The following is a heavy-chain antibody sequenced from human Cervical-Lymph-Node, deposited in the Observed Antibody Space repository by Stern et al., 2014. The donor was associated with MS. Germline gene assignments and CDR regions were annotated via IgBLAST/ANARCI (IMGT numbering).Heavy chain of an antibody. CDR3: GRDSPHSFDSAGPAFNFYYFYGMDV. Sequence: EVQLVESGGRLVQPGGSLRLSCAASGFIFSDYWMTWVRQAPGKGLEWVANIKQDGSATCYVDSLKGRFTISRDNGQNSLYLQMNGLRAKNTAVYYCGRDSPHSFDSAGPAFNFYYFYGMDVWGQGTTVTVSS. CDR1: GFIFSDYW. CDR2: IKQDGSAT. D-gene: IGHD3-22*01. J-gene: IGHJ6*02. V-gene: IGHV3-7*01.